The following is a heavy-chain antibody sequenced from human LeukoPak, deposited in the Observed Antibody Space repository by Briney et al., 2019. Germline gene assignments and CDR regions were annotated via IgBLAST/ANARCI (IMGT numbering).Heavy chain of an antibody. CDR1: RGTFSSYA. CDR2: IIPIFGTA. CDR3: ARSMITFGGVIATPYYFDY. Sequence: SVKVSCKASRGTFSSYAISWVRQAPGQGLEWMGGIIPIFGTANYAQKFQGRVTITADESTSTAYMELSSLRSEDTAVYYCARSMITFGGVIATPYYFDYWGQGTLVTVSS. D-gene: IGHD3-16*02. V-gene: IGHV1-69*13. J-gene: IGHJ4*02.